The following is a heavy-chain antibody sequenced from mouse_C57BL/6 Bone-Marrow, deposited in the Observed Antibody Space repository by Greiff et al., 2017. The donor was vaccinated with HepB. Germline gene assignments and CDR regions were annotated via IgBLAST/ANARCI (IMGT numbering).Heavy chain of an antibody. Sequence: QVQLQQSGAELVKPGASVKMSCKASGYTFTTYPIEWMKQNHGKSLEWIGNFHPYNDDTKYNEKFKGKATLPVEKSSSTVYLELSRLTSDDSAVYYCARVDYYGSSPYFDYWGQGTTLTVSS. CDR1: GYTFTTYP. J-gene: IGHJ2*01. D-gene: IGHD1-1*01. CDR2: FHPYNDDT. V-gene: IGHV1-47*01. CDR3: ARVDYYGSSPYFDY.